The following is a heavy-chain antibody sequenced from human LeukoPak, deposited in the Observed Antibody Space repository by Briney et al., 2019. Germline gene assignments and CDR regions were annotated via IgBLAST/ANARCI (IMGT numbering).Heavy chain of an antibody. CDR1: GFIFSTYA. Sequence: GRSLRLSCAASGFIFSTYAMHWVRQAPGKGLEWVAVISHDGSNKFYADSVKGRFAISRDNSKNTLFLQMNSLRAEDTAVYYCARASWFGELFYFDYWGQGTLVTVSS. J-gene: IGHJ4*02. CDR3: ARASWFGELFYFDY. CDR2: ISHDGSNK. D-gene: IGHD3-10*01. V-gene: IGHV3-30*09.